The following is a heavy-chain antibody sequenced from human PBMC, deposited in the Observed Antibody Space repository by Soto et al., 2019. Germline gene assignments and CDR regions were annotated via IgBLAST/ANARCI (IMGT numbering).Heavy chain of an antibody. V-gene: IGHV5-51*01. CDR2: IYPGDSDT. Sequence: GESLKISCKGSGYSFTSYWIGWVRQMPGKGLEWMGIIYPGDSDTRYSPSFQGQITISADKSISTAYLRWSSLKASDTAMYYCARPDCSGGTCPNWFDPWGQGTLVTVSS. J-gene: IGHJ5*02. CDR3: ARPDCSGGTCPNWFDP. D-gene: IGHD2-15*01. CDR1: GYSFTSYW.